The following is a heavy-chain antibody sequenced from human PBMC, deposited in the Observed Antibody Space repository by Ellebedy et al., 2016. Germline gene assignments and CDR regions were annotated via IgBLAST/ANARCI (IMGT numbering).Heavy chain of an antibody. Sequence: SETLSLXXAVSGGSISSGGYSWSWIRQPPGKGLEWIGYIYYSGSTNYNPSLKSRVTISVDTSKNQFSLKLSSVTAADTAVYYCARLRDVDTAMVPDLYYFDYWGQGTLVTVSS. CDR2: IYYSGST. J-gene: IGHJ4*02. V-gene: IGHV4-61*08. D-gene: IGHD5-18*01. CDR1: GGSISSGGYS. CDR3: ARLRDVDTAMVPDLYYFDY.